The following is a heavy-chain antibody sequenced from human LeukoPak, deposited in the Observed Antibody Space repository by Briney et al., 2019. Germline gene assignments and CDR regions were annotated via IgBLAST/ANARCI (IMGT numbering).Heavy chain of an antibody. CDR3: AKGGIAVASTSYYYYMDV. V-gene: IGHV1-18*01. D-gene: IGHD6-19*01. CDR1: GYTFTSYG. J-gene: IGHJ6*03. CDR2: ISAYNGNT. Sequence: GASVTVSCKSSGYTFTSYGISWVRQAPGQGLEWMGWISAYNGNTNYAQKLQGRVTMTTDTSTSTAYMELRSLRSDDTAVYYCAKGGIAVASTSYYYYMDVWGKGTTVTISS.